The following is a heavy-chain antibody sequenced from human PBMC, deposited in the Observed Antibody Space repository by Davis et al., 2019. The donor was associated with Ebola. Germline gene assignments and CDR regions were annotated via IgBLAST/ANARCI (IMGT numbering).Heavy chain of an antibody. CDR1: GFTFSTYA. V-gene: IGHV3-23*01. CDR2: ISGSAITT. CDR3: AKGTYSSY. J-gene: IGHJ4*02. Sequence: PGGSLRLSCAASGFTFSTYAMSWVRQAPGKGLEWVSAISGSAITTYYADSVEGRFTISRDNSRNTLYLQMNSLRAEDTAVYYCAKGTYSSYWGQGTLVTVSS. D-gene: IGHD6-13*01.